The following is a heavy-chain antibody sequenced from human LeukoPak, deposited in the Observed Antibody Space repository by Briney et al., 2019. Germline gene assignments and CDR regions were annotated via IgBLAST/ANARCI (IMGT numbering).Heavy chain of an antibody. CDR3: ARGPATGSDSAWFDP. CDR1: GGSLSNYY. D-gene: IGHD3-10*01. CDR2: INHSGST. J-gene: IGHJ5*02. V-gene: IGHV4-34*01. Sequence: SETLSLTCAVYGGSLSNYYWSWIRQPSGKGLEWVGEINHSGSTKFNPSLKSRVTILVAMSKSQFSLELRSVTAADTAVYYCARGPATGSDSAWFDPWGQGTLVTVSS.